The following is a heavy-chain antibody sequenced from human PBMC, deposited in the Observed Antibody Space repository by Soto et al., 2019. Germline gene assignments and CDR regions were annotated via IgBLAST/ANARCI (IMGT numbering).Heavy chain of an antibody. Sequence: QVQLVESGGGVVQPGRSLRLSCAASGFTFSSYGMHWVRQAPGRGLEWVAVISYDGSNKYYAESVKGRFTISRDNSKNTLYLQMNSLRAEDRAVYYCAKDGNVDTPFDYWGQGTLVTVSS. V-gene: IGHV3-30*18. J-gene: IGHJ4*02. CDR1: GFTFSSYG. CDR3: AKDGNVDTPFDY. D-gene: IGHD5-18*01. CDR2: ISYDGSNK.